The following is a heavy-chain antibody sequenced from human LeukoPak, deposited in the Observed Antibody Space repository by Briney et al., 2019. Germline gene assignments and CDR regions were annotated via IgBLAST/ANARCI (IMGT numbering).Heavy chain of an antibody. CDR2: IYYSGST. CDR1: GGSISSYY. V-gene: IGHV4-59*01. Sequence: SETLSLTCTVSGGSISSYYWSWIRQPPGKGLEWIGYIYYSGSTNYNPSLKSRVTISVDTSKNQFSLKLSSVTAADTAVYYRARGVRRWLQLGPYYFDYWGQGTLVTVSS. J-gene: IGHJ4*02. CDR3: ARGVRRWLQLGPYYFDY. D-gene: IGHD5-24*01.